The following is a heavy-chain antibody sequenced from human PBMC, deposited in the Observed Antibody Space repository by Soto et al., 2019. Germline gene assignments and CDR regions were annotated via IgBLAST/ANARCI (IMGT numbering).Heavy chain of an antibody. D-gene: IGHD3-10*01. CDR1: GFTFSSYA. V-gene: IGHV3-23*01. CDR2: ITGSCGST. Sequence: PGGALRLSCAASGFTFSSYAMSWVRQAPGKGLEWVSAITGSCGSTYYADFVKGRFTISRDTSKNTLYLQMNSLTAEDTAVYYCANEAALLGNWFDPWGQGTLVTVPS. CDR3: ANEAALLGNWFDP. J-gene: IGHJ5*02.